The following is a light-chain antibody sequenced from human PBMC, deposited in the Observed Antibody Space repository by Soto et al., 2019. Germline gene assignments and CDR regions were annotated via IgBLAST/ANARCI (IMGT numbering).Light chain of an antibody. CDR2: DAS. V-gene: IGKV1-5*01. J-gene: IGKJ2*01. Sequence: DMPMTQSPTTLSASVGDRVTITCRASQNIRSWLAWYQQKPGKAPKVLIYDASTLESGVPLRFSGSGFGTEFTLTISSLQPDDFATYYCQHYNGYFGQGTKLEIK. CDR1: QNIRSW. CDR3: QHYNGY.